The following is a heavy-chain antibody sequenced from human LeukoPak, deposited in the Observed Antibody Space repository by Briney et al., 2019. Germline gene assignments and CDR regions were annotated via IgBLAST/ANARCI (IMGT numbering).Heavy chain of an antibody. CDR1: GGSISSGSYY. CDR3: ASLWSRTGYFDY. V-gene: IGHV4-61*02. Sequence: SETLSLTCTVSGGSISSGSYYWSWIRQPAGKGLEWIGRIYTSGSTNYNPSLKSRVTMSVDTSKNQFSLKLSSVTAADTAVYYCASLWSRTGYFDYWGQGTLVTVSS. CDR2: IYTSGST. J-gene: IGHJ4*02. D-gene: IGHD2-21*01.